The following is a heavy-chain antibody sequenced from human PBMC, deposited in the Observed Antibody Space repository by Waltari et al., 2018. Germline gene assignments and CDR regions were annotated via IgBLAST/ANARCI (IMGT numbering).Heavy chain of an antibody. CDR1: GFTFISYW. Sequence: EVDLVESGGGLVQPGESLTLSCAASGFTFISYWMTWVRQAPGGGWEWGANMNQDGNERNYVDSVKGRFTISRDNAKNSLYLQMNSLRAEDTALYYCVRGQNADYWGQGALVTVSS. CDR3: VRGQNADY. CDR2: MNQDGNER. J-gene: IGHJ4*02. V-gene: IGHV3-7*01.